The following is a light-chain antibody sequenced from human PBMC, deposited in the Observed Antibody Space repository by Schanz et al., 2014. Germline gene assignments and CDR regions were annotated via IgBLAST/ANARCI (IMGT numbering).Light chain of an antibody. CDR3: SSYTRSTTHV. CDR2: EVT. J-gene: IGLJ2*01. V-gene: IGLV2-8*01. Sequence: QSALTQPPSASGSPGQSVTISCTGTSSDVGGYNYVSWYQQHPGKAPKLMIYEVTKRPSGVPDRFSGSKSGKTASLTVSGLQAEDEADYYCSSYTRSTTHVFGGGTKLTVL. CDR1: SSDVGGYNY.